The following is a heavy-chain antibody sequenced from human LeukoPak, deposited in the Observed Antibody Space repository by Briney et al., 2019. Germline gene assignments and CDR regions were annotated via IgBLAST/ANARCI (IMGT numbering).Heavy chain of an antibody. J-gene: IGHJ4*02. CDR2: ISGSGGST. D-gene: IGHD1-7*01. CDR3: AKVLNWNWYFDY. V-gene: IGHV3-23*01. Sequence: GGSLRLSCAASEFTFSSYAMSWVRQAPGKGLEWVSAISGSGGSTYYADSVKGRFTISRDNSKNTLYLQMNSLRAEDTAVYYCAKVLNWNWYFDYWGQGTLVTVSS. CDR1: EFTFSSYA.